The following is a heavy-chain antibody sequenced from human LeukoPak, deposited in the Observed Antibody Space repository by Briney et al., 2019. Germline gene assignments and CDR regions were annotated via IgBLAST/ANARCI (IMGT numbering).Heavy chain of an antibody. J-gene: IGHJ3*02. CDR3: ASFIAHGAFDI. Sequence: SETLSLTCTVSGVSIRSCRYQWGWSSQQPGGGLEWIGSIYYSEITYYNPSLKSRVTISVDTSMNQFSLKLSSVTAADTAVYFCASFIAHGAFDIWGQGTMVTVSS. D-gene: IGHD3-16*02. V-gene: IGHV4-39*01. CDR2: IYYSEIT. CDR1: GVSIRSCRYQ.